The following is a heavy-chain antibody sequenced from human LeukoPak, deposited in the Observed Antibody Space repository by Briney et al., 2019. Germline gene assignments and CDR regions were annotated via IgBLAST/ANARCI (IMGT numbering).Heavy chain of an antibody. J-gene: IGHJ3*02. CDR1: GGSIIGDNVF. Sequence: SGTLSLTCTVSGGSIIGDNVFWGWIRQPLGKGLEWIGSVYYSGSTYYNPSLKSRVTISVDTSKTQFSLRVSSVTAADTAVYYCARHIFGPPGKTAFDIWGQGTMVTVSS. D-gene: IGHD3-9*01. V-gene: IGHV4-39*01. CDR3: ARHIFGPPGKTAFDI. CDR2: VYYSGST.